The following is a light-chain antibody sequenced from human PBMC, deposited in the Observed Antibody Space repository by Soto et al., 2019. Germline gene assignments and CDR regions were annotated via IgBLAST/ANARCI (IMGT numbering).Light chain of an antibody. J-gene: IGKJ4*01. CDR3: QQYNSWPLT. CDR2: GAS. Sequence: EIVITQSPSTLSVSPGERATLSCRASQSVSSLLAWYQQKPGQAPRLLIYGASTRATGIPARFSGSGSGTEFTLAIYSLQSEDFAVYYCQQYNSWPLTFGGGTKVDIK. CDR1: QSVSSL. V-gene: IGKV3-15*01.